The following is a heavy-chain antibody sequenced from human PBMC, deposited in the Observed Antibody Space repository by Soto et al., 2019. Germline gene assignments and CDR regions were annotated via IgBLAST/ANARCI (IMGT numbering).Heavy chain of an antibody. D-gene: IGHD1-20*01. CDR3: ASGPLVSRYYGLNV. CDR1: CVSMNDYY. CDR2: IFTNGNT. V-gene: IGHV4-4*07. J-gene: IGHJ6*02. Sequence: ASETLSLTCSVSCVSMNDYYWSWIRQTAGRGLEWIGRIFTNGNTNYNPSLRGRLTMSVDTSTNQVSLRLTSVTAADTAVYYCASGPLVSRYYGLNVWGQGTTVTVSS.